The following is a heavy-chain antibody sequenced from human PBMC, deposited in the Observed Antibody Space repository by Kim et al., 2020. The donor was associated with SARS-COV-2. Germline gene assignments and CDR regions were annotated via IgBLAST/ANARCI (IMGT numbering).Heavy chain of an antibody. V-gene: IGHV4-31*03. CDR3: ARVTTGIVGAKEADWFDP. CDR2: IYYSGST. D-gene: IGHD1-26*01. Sequence: SETLSLTCTVSGGSISSGGYYWSWIRQHPGKGLEWIGYIYYSGSTYYNPSLKSRVTISVDTSKNQFSLKLSSVTAADTAVYYCARVTTGIVGAKEADWFDPWGQGTLVTVSS. CDR1: GGSISSGGYY. J-gene: IGHJ5*02.